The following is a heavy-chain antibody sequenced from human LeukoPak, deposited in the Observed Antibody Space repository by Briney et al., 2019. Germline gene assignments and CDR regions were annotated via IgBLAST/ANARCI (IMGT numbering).Heavy chain of an antibody. Sequence: LRLSCTVSGGSISSYYWSWIRQPPGKGLERMGYIYYSGSTYYNPSLKSRVTISVDTSTNQFFLKLRSVTAADTAVYYCARGSPDIVVVPAAMLNWYFDLWGRGTLVTVSS. CDR3: ARGSPDIVVVPAAMLNWYFDL. J-gene: IGHJ2*01. CDR1: GGSISSYY. CDR2: IYYSGST. V-gene: IGHV4-30-4*01. D-gene: IGHD2-2*01.